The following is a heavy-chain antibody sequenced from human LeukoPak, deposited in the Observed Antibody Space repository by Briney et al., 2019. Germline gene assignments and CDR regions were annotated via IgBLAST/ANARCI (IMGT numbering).Heavy chain of an antibody. CDR1: GFTFSSYG. CDR3: ARGYFDWLLSPRRPPYYYYYYMDV. D-gene: IGHD3-9*01. CDR2: ISYDGSNE. J-gene: IGHJ6*03. Sequence: PGRSLRLSCAASGFTFSSYGMHWVRQAPGKGLERVAIISYDGSNEYYADSVKGRFTISRDNSKNTLYLQMSSPRAEDTAVYYCARGYFDWLLSPRRPPYYYYYYMDVWGKGTTVTVSS. V-gene: IGHV3-30*03.